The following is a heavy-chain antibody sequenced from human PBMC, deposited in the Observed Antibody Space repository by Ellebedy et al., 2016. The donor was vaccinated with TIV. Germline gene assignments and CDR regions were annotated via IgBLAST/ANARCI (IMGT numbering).Heavy chain of an antibody. CDR1: GGSISSYY. CDR2: IYYSEST. CDR3: ARVRSGMIVPD. J-gene: IGHJ4*02. Sequence: SETLSLTXTVSGGSISSYYWSWIRQPPGKGLEWIGYIYYSESTNYNPSLKSRVTISVDTSKNQFSLKLSSVTAADTAVYYCARVRSGMIVPDWGQGTLVTVSS. V-gene: IGHV4-59*01. D-gene: IGHD3-22*01.